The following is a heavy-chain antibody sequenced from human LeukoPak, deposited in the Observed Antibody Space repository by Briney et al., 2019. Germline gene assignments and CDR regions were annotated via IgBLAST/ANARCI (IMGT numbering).Heavy chain of an antibody. CDR1: GYTFTSYD. CDR3: AREYSSGRYNWFDP. V-gene: IGHV1-8*01. D-gene: IGHD6-19*01. CDR2: MNPNSGNT. Sequence: GASVKVSCKASGYTFTSYDINWVRQATGQGLEWMGWMNPNSGNTGYAQKFQGRVTMTRNTSISTAYMELSSLRSEDTAVYYCAREYSSGRYNWFDPWGQGTLVTVSS. J-gene: IGHJ5*02.